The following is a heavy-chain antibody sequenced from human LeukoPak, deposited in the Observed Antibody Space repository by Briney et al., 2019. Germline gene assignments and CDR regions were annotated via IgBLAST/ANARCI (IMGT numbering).Heavy chain of an antibody. V-gene: IGHV3-30*04. CDR1: GFTFSSYA. CDR2: ISYDGSNK. D-gene: IGHD6-13*01. CDR3: ARVLYSSSWYGEGDDY. J-gene: IGHJ4*02. Sequence: GGSLRLSCAASGFTFSSYAMHWVRQAPGKGLEWVAVISYDGSNKYYADSVKGRFTISRDNSKNTLYLQMNSLRAEDTAVYYCARVLYSSSWYGEGDDYWGQGTLVTVSS.